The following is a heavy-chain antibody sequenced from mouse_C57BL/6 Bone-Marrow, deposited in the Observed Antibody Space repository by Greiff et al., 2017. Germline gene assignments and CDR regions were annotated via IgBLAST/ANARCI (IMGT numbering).Heavy chain of an antibody. CDR2: INPSNGGT. CDR3: ALYYYGSDWYFDV. V-gene: IGHV1-53*01. J-gene: IGHJ1*03. Sequence: VQLQQPGTELVKPGASVKLSCKASGYTFTSYWMHWVKQRPGQGLEWIGNINPSNGGTTYNEKFKSKATLTVDKSSSPAYMQLSSLTSEDSAVYDCALYYYGSDWYFDVWGTGTTVTVSS. D-gene: IGHD1-1*01. CDR1: GYTFTSYW.